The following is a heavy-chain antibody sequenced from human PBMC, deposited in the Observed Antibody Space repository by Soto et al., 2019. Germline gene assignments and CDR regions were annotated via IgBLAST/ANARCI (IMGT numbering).Heavy chain of an antibody. CDR2: IHDSGSS. CDR1: GGSISNKRYY. D-gene: IGHD2-2*01. CDR3: ARDVSLGYCTRNSCDVSSWFDA. J-gene: IGHJ5*02. Sequence: PSETLSLTCTVSGGSISNKRYYWVWIRQPPGMGREWIRSIHDSGSSYDNPSLNSRVTISVDTYKNQLSLMLKSVADADTAYYYCARDVSLGYCTRNSCDVSSWFDAWGQGTQVTVSS. V-gene: IGHV4-39*01.